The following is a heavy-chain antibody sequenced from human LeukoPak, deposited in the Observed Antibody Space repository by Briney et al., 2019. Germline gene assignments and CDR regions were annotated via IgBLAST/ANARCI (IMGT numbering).Heavy chain of an antibody. Sequence: KSSETLSLTCAVSGGSISGFYWTWIRQPPGKGLEFIGQIHYSGSTDYNPSLKSRITMSVGTSKNQFFLSLNSVTAADTAVYYCAKFGLYYNMDVWGQGTTVTVSS. J-gene: IGHJ6*02. CDR2: IHYSGST. D-gene: IGHD3-16*01. CDR3: AKFGLYYNMDV. CDR1: GGSISGFY. V-gene: IGHV4-59*03.